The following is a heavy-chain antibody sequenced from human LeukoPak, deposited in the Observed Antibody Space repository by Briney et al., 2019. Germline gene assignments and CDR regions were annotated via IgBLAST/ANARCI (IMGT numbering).Heavy chain of an antibody. D-gene: IGHD5-12*01. V-gene: IGHV3-11*01. CDR1: GFTFKDYY. Sequence: GGSLRLSCAASGFTFKDYYMSWIRQAPGKGLEWVSFISNSGTTISYADSVKGRFTISRDNAKNSLYLQMNSLRAEDTAVYYCARDKHNSGWNWLEPWGQGTLVTV. CDR3: ARDKHNSGWNWLEP. J-gene: IGHJ5*02. CDR2: ISNSGTTI.